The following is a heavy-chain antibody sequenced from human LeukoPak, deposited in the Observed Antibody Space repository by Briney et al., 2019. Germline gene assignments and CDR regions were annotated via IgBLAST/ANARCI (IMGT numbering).Heavy chain of an antibody. CDR3: VRDLYCSSTTRCYYFDY. J-gene: IGHJ4*02. CDR2: ISYDGSKK. CDR1: GFTFTTYP. Sequence: GGSLRLSCAASGFTFTTYPMHWVRQAPSKGLEWVAVISYDGSKKYYADSVKGRFTISRDNSKNTLYLQMNSLRAEDTAVYHCVRDLYCSSTTRCYYFDYWGQGTLVTVSS. V-gene: IGHV3-30-3*01. D-gene: IGHD2-2*01.